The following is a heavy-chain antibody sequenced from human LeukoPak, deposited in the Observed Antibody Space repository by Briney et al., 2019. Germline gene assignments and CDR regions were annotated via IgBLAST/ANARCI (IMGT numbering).Heavy chain of an antibody. J-gene: IGHJ4*02. CDR2: IRSKTDSGTT. CDR1: GYSFSDAW. V-gene: IGHV3-15*01. D-gene: IGHD3-3*01. CDR3: TTGRFPPRY. Sequence: GGSLRLSCVVSGYSFSDAWMSWVRQAPGKGLEWIGRIRSKTDSGTTEYAAPVKRRFSISRDDSKKTLYLQMNSLKTEDTAVYYCTTGRFPPRYWGQGTLVTVSS.